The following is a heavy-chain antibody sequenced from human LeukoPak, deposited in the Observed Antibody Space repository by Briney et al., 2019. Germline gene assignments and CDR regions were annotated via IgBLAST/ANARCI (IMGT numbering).Heavy chain of an antibody. D-gene: IGHD6-19*01. CDR2: IASDGSST. V-gene: IGHV3-74*01. CDR1: GFTFSAYG. J-gene: IGHJ4*02. CDR3: ARDPRGIAVAAGFDY. Sequence: QAGGSLRLSCVASGFTFSAYGMHWVRQAPGKGLVWVSRIASDGSSTSYADSVKGRFTISRDNAKNTLYLQMNNLRAEDTAVYYCARDPRGIAVAAGFDYWGQGTLVTVSS.